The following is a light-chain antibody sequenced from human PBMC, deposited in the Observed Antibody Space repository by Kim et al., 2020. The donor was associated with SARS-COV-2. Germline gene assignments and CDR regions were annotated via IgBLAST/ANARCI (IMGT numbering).Light chain of an antibody. CDR1: SLRSYY. CDR2: GKN. CDR3: NSRDSSGNHLGV. V-gene: IGLV3-19*01. J-gene: IGLJ3*02. Sequence: SPELTQDPAVSVALGQTVRITCQGDSLRSYYASWYQQKPGQAPVLVIYGKNNRPSGIPDRFSGSSSGNTASLTITEAQAEDEADYYCNSRDSSGNHLGVF.